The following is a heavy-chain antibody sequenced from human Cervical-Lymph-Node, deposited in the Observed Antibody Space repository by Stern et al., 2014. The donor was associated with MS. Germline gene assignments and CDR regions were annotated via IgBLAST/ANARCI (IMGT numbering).Heavy chain of an antibody. Sequence: VQLVESGAEVKKPGASVKVSCKVSGYTLTELSMHWVRQAPGKGLEWMGGFDPEDGETIYAQKFQGRVTMTEDTSTDTAYMELSSLRSEDTAVYYCATDRDDFRSGYSAPTKGYGLDVWVQGTTVTVTS. D-gene: IGHD3-3*01. CDR2: FDPEDGET. J-gene: IGHJ6*02. CDR3: ATDRDDFRSGYSAPTKGYGLDV. V-gene: IGHV1-24*01. CDR1: GYTLTELS.